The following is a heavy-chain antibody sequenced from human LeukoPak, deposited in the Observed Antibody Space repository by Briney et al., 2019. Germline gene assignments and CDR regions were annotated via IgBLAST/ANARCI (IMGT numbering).Heavy chain of an antibody. CDR2: ISGSGGST. V-gene: IGHV3-23*01. Sequence: GGSLRLSCAASGFTFSSYGMSWVRQAPGKGLEWVSAISGSGGSTYYADSVKGRFTISRDNSKNTLYLQMNSLRAEDTAVYYCAKRRGEAGDAFDIWGQGTMVTVSS. CDR3: AKRRGEAGDAFDI. D-gene: IGHD2-21*01. CDR1: GFTFSSYG. J-gene: IGHJ3*02.